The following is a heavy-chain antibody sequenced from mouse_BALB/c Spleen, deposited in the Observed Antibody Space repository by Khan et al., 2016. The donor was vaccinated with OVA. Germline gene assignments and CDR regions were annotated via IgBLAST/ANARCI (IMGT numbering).Heavy chain of an antibody. CDR2: TWSDGSS. CDR3: AREHYFHYDVMDC. CDR1: RLSLTNYG. V-gene: IGHV2-6-1*01. J-gene: IGHJ4*01. Sequence: QVQLKESGPGLVAPSQSLSITCTISRLSLTNYGIHWVRQPPGKGLGWLVVTWSDGSSTYNSSRKSRLTITKDISRCQVFLKMNQHQIDDTVIYFRAREHYFHYDVMDCWGEGTEVTVSS. D-gene: IGHD1-1*01.